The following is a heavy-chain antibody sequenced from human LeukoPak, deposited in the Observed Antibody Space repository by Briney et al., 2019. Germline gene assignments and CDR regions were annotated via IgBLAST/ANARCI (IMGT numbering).Heavy chain of an antibody. V-gene: IGHV3-33*01. Sequence: PGGSLRLSCAASGLTFSSYGMHWVRQAPGKGLEWVAVIWYDGSNKYYADSVKGRFTISRDNSKNTLYLQMNSLRAEDTAVYYCARDPERVLSSWFGIDYWGQGTLVTVSS. J-gene: IGHJ4*02. CDR3: ARDPERVLSSWFGIDY. CDR1: GLTFSSYG. D-gene: IGHD6-13*01. CDR2: IWYDGSNK.